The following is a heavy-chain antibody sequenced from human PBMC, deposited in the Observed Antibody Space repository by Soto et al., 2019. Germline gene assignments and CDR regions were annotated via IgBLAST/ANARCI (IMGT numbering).Heavy chain of an antibody. V-gene: IGHV2-5*01. Sequence: QITLKESGPTLVKPTQTLTLTCTFSGFSLSTSGVGVGWIRQPPGKALEWLALIYWNDDKRYSPSLKSRLTITKDTSKNQVVLTMTNMDPVDTATYYFAHSSPTDIVVVVAAFDYWGQGTLVTVSS. J-gene: IGHJ4*02. D-gene: IGHD2-15*01. CDR3: AHSSPTDIVVVVAAFDY. CDR1: GFSLSTSGVG. CDR2: IYWNDDK.